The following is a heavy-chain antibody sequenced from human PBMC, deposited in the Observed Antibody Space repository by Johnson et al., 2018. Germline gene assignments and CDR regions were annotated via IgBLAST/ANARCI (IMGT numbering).Heavy chain of an antibody. V-gene: IGHV1-69*01. CDR3: ARVLMVYASGGDAREKDV. J-gene: IGHJ6*02. D-gene: IGHD2-8*01. CDR1: GGTFSSYA. CDR2: IIPIFGTA. Sequence: VQLVESGAEVKKPGSSVKVSCKASGGTFSSYAISWVRQAPGQGLEWLGGIIPIFGTANYAQKFQGRVTITADESPSTAYMELSSRRSEDTAVYYRARVLMVYASGGDAREKDVWGQGTTVTVSS.